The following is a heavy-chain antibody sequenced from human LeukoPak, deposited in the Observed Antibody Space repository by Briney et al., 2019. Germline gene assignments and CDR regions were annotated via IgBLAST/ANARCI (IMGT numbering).Heavy chain of an antibody. CDR3: ARDDFSTYPGLNYFDY. CDR2: TNVGNDYT. Sequence: ASVKVSCKASGYTFTHYAVHWVRQAPDQRLEWMGWTNVGNDYTESSQKFQDRLAITSDTTATTVYMELSSLRSEDTAVYYCARDDFSTYPGLNYFDYWGQGSLVTVSS. J-gene: IGHJ4*02. V-gene: IGHV1-3*01. D-gene: IGHD4-11*01. CDR1: GYTFTHYA.